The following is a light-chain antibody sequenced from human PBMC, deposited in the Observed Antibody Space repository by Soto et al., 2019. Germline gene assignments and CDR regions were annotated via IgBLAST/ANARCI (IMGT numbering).Light chain of an antibody. V-gene: IGKV3-20*01. CDR1: QSVSSTY. CDR3: QHYGSSPPVT. J-gene: IGKJ3*01. Sequence: EIVMTQSPGTLSLSPGERATLPCRASQSVSSTYLAWYQQKPGQSPRLLIYGASGRATGIPDRFSGSGSGTDFTLTISRLEPEDFAVYYFQHYGSSPPVTFGPGTKVDIK. CDR2: GAS.